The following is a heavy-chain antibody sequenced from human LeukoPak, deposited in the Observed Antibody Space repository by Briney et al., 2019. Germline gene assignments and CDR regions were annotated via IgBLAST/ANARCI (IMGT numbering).Heavy chain of an antibody. D-gene: IGHD5-12*01. CDR2: IIPILGIA. CDR1: GGTFSSYA. CDR3: ARDREALVDIVATGPDWFDP. V-gene: IGHV1-69*04. J-gene: IGHJ5*02. Sequence: ASVKVSCKASGGTFSSYAISWVRQAPGQGLEWMGRIIPILGIANYAQKFQGRVTITADKSTSTAYMELSSLRSEDTAVYYCARDREALVDIVATGPDWFDPWGQGTLVTVSS.